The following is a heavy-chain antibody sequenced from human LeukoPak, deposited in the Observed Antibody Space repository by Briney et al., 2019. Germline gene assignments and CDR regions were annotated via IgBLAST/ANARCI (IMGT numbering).Heavy chain of an antibody. CDR1: GGSISSYY. Sequence: SETLSLTCTVSGGSISSYYWSWIRQPAGKGLEWIGRIYTSGSTNYNPSLKSRVTMSVDTSKNQFSLKLTSVTAADTAVYYCARVLPPFYYYYYYMDVWGKGTTVTVSS. D-gene: IGHD5-18*01. J-gene: IGHJ6*03. V-gene: IGHV4-4*07. CDR3: ARVLPPFYYYYYYMDV. CDR2: IYTSGST.